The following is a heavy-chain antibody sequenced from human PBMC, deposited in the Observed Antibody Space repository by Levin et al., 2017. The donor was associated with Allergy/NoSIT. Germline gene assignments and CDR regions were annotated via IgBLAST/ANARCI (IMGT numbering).Heavy chain of an antibody. J-gene: IGHJ4*02. CDR1: GGSISSGDYY. CDR3: ASVGITMVRGVIEYYFDY. V-gene: IGHV4-30-4*01. CDR2: IYYSGST. D-gene: IGHD3-10*01. Sequence: SETLSLTCTVSGGSISSGDYYWSWIRQPPGKGLEWIGYIYYSGSTYYNPSLKSRVTISVDTSKNQFSLKLSSVTAADTAVYYCASVGITMVRGVIEYYFDYWGQGTLVTVSS.